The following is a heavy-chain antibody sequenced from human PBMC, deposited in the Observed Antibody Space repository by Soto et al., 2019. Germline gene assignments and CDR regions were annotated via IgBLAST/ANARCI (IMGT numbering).Heavy chain of an antibody. J-gene: IGHJ5*02. CDR3: ARVRYYYGSGSYFDRNNWFDP. V-gene: IGHV2-5*02. CDR1: GFSLSTSGVG. D-gene: IGHD3-10*01. CDR2: IYWDDDK. Sequence: ESGPTLVNPTQTLTLTCPFSGFSLSTSGVGVGWIRQPPGKALEWLALIYWDDDKRYSPSLKSRLTITKDTSKNQVVLTMTNMDPVDTATYYCARVRYYYGSGSYFDRNNWFDPWGQGTLVTVSS.